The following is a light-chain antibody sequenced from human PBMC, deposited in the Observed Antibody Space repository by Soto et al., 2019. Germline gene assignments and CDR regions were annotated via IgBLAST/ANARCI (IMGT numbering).Light chain of an antibody. CDR1: QSIVHY. Sequence: DIQMTQSPSSLSASVGDRVTITCRARQSIVHYLAWYQQKPGKAPKLLIYDTSTLEGGIPSRFSGSGSGTKFTLTISSLRPDDSATYYCQQYNIDSTFGQGTKLGIK. V-gene: IGKV1-5*01. CDR3: QQYNIDST. J-gene: IGKJ2*01. CDR2: DTS.